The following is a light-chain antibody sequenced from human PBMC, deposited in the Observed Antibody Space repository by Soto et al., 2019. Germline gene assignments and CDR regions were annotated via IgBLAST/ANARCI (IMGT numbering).Light chain of an antibody. V-gene: IGKV1-17*01. CDR2: AAS. CDR3: LQYNSYPYT. Sequence: DIQMTQSPSSLSSSVGDRVTITCRASQAIRNDLGWYQQKPGKAPKRLIYAASSLLSGVPSRFTAVDPGKEYTLTISSLQPEDFATYYCLQYNSYPYTFGQGTKLEIK. CDR1: QAIRND. J-gene: IGKJ2*01.